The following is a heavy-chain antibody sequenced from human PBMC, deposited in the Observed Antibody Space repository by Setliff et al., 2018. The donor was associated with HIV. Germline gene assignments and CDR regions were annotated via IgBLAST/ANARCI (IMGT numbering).Heavy chain of an antibody. D-gene: IGHD3-10*01. CDR2: IKEDGREK. J-gene: IGHJ4*02. CDR1: GFSFSSSW. V-gene: IGHV3-7*03. CDR3: ARDGHLYGQPFDY. Sequence: GGSLRLSCAASGFSFSSSWMTWVRQAPGKGLEWVATIKEDGREKYYVGSVRGRFTISRDNAKRSLYLQLDSLSAEDAAVYFCARDGHLYGQPFDYWGQGALVTVSS.